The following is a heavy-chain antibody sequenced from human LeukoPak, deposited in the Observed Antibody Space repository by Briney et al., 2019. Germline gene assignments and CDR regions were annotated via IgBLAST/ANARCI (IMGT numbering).Heavy chain of an antibody. J-gene: IGHJ5*02. CDR2: IYPGDSDT. V-gene: IGHV5-51*01. D-gene: IGHD3-22*01. CDR3: ARQDLDNYDSSGYYPNWFDP. Sequence: GESLKISCKGSGYSFTSYWIGWVRQMPGKGLEWMGIIYPGDSDTRYSPSFQGQVTISADKSISTAYLQWSSLKASDTAMYYCARQDLDNYDSSGYYPNWFDPWGQGNLVTVSS. CDR1: GYSFTSYW.